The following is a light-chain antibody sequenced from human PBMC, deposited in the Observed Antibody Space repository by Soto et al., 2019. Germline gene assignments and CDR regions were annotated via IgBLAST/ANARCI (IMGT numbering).Light chain of an antibody. CDR3: SSYTSSSTYV. Sequence: QSALTQPPSVSGSPGQSVTISCTGTSSDVGSYNRVSWYQQPPGTAPKLMIYEVSNRPSGVPDRFSGSKSGNTASLTISGRQAEDEADYYCSSYTSSSTYVFGTGTKLTVL. V-gene: IGLV2-18*02. CDR2: EVS. CDR1: SSDVGSYNR. J-gene: IGLJ1*01.